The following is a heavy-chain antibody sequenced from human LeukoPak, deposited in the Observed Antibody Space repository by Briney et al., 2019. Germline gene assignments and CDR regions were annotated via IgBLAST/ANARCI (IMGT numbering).Heavy chain of an antibody. J-gene: IGHJ4*02. CDR3: ARGAVVAAMGIAAAAYSYYFEY. V-gene: IGHV4-34*01. CDR1: GGSVSGYY. CDR2: INHCGST. Sequence: SETLSLTCAVYGGSVSGYYWSWIRQPPGKGLEWIGEINHCGSTNYNTSLKSRVTISVDTSKIQFSLKLSSVTAADTAVYYCARGAVVAAMGIAAAAYSYYFEYWGQGPLVTVSS. D-gene: IGHD6-13*01.